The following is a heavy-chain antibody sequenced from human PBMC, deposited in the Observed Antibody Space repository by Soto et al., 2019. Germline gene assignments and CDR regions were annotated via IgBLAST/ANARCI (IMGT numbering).Heavy chain of an antibody. J-gene: IGHJ6*02. Sequence: GESLKISCKGSGYSFTSYWIGWVRQMPGKGLEWVGVIYPGDSDTRYSPSFQGRVTISADKSISTAYLQWSSLKASDTAMYYCARQGADYYDSSGYYYADYYYGMDVWGQGTTVTVSS. CDR3: ARQGADYYDSSGYYYADYYYGMDV. V-gene: IGHV5-51*01. CDR2: IYPGDSDT. D-gene: IGHD3-22*01. CDR1: GYSFTSYW.